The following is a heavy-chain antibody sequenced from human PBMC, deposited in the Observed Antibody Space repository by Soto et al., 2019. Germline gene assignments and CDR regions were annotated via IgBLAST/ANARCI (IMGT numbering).Heavy chain of an antibody. CDR3: AKDRLWNDEY. V-gene: IGHV3-23*01. Sequence: EVQLLESGGGLVQPGGSLRLSCAASGFTFSSYAMSWVHQAPGKGLQWASAISGSGGSTYNADSVKGRFTISRDNSKNTRYLQMNSLRAEDTAVDYCAKDRLWNDEYWCQGTLVTVSS. J-gene: IGHJ4*02. CDR1: GFTFSSYA. CDR2: ISGSGGST. D-gene: IGHD1-1*01.